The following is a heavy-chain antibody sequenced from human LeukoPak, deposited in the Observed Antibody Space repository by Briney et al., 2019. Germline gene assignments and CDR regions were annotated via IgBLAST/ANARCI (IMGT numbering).Heavy chain of an antibody. J-gene: IGHJ4*02. CDR1: GFTFSSYA. Sequence: SGGSLRLSCAASGFTFSSYAMSWVRQAPGKGLEWVSAISGSGGSTYYADSVKGRFTISRDNSKNTLYLQMNSLRAEDTAVYYCAKDPGYSGYAFGPPPHYFDYWGQGTLVTVSS. D-gene: IGHD5-12*01. CDR2: ISGSGGST. CDR3: AKDPGYSGYAFGPPPHYFDY. V-gene: IGHV3-23*01.